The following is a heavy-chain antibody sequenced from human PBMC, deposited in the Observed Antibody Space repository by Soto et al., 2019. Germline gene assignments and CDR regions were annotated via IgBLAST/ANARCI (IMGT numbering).Heavy chain of an antibody. D-gene: IGHD3-16*01. CDR3: ARDLEEGDAL. CDR1: GGSFSGYY. Sequence: SETLSLTCAVYGGSFSGYYWSWIRQPPGKGLEWIGEINHSGSTNYNPSLKSRVTISVDTSKNQFSLKLSSVTAADTAVYYCARDLEEGDALWGQGTLVTVSS. V-gene: IGHV4-34*01. CDR2: INHSGST. J-gene: IGHJ4*02.